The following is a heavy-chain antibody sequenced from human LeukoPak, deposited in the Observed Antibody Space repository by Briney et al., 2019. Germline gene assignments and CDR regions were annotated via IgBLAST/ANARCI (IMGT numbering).Heavy chain of an antibody. D-gene: IGHD3-16*02. V-gene: IGHV4-59*01. J-gene: IGHJ5*02. CDR2: IYYSGST. Sequence: SETLSLTCTVSGGSISSYYWSWIRQPPGKGLEWIGYIYYSGSTNYNPSLKSRVTISVDTSKNQFSLKLSSVTAADTAVYYCARDHEGYDYVWGSYRPSNWFDPWGQGTLVTVSS. CDR3: ARDHEGYDYVWGSYRPSNWFDP. CDR1: GGSISSYY.